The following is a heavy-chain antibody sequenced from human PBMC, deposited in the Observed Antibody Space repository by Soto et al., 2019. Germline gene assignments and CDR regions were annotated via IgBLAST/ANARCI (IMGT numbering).Heavy chain of an antibody. D-gene: IGHD4-17*01. CDR3: VKKSIGTVTNPVYWSFDL. V-gene: IGHV3-23*01. CDR1: EFTFINYA. J-gene: IGHJ2*01. CDR2: TSGGGDVA. Sequence: EVQLLESGGGLIQPGGSLRLSCTASEFTFINYAMNWVRQAPGKGLEWVSGTSGGGDVAFYADSVKGRFAISRDNSKNTLSLQMNSLRAEDTALYYCVKKSIGTVTNPVYWSFDLWGRGTLVTVSS.